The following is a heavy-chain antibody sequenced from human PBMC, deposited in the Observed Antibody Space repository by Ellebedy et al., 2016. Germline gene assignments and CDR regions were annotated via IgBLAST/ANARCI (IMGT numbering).Heavy chain of an antibody. CDR2: ISYDGSNK. V-gene: IGHV3-30-3*01. CDR1: GFTFSSYA. Sequence: GGSLRLSCAASGFTFSSYAMRVGRGAPGKGLEWGAVISYDGSNKYYADSVKGRFTISRDNSKNTLYLQMNSLRAEDTAVYYCARGGGWYYFDYWGQGTLVTVSS. J-gene: IGHJ4*02. CDR3: ARGGGWYYFDY. D-gene: IGHD6-19*01.